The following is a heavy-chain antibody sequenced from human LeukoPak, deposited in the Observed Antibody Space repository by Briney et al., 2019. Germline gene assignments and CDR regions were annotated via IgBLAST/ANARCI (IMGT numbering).Heavy chain of an antibody. V-gene: IGHV3-7*01. CDR3: SAHGY. Sequence: GGSLRLSCVVSGYSFITNMMTWVRQAPGKGLEWVATILPGGRESYRVDSVKGRFTISRDNAKNSLYLQMNILRAEDTAVYYLSAHGYWGQGTLVTVTS. D-gene: IGHD3-9*01. CDR1: GYSFITNM. J-gene: IGHJ4*02. CDR2: ILPGGRES.